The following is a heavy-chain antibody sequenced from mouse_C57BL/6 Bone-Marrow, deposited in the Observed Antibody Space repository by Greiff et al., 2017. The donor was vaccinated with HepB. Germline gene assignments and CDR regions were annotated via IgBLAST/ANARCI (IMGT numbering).Heavy chain of an antibody. V-gene: IGHV1-55*01. CDR1: GYTFTSYW. Sequence: VQLQQPGAELVKPGASVKMSCKASGYTFTSYWITWVKQRPGQGLEWIGDIYHGSGSTNYNEKFKSKATLTVDTSSSTAYMQLSSLTSEDSAVYYCARSYIGDGYSFDYWGQGTTLTVSS. CDR3: ARSYIGDGYSFDY. CDR2: IYHGSGST. J-gene: IGHJ2*01. D-gene: IGHD2-3*01.